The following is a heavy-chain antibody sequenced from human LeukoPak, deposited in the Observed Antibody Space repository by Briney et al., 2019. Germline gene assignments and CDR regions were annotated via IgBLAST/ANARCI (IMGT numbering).Heavy chain of an antibody. CDR2: ITPKSDDT. Sequence: ASVKVSCKASGYTFSDFYIHWVRQAPGQGLEYVGWITPKSDDTYSPQRFQGRVTMTRDASISTAYMELSSLRFDDTAVYFCARVRLADERAWAYWGQGTLVTVSS. CDR3: ARVRLADERAWAY. D-gene: IGHD3-3*02. J-gene: IGHJ4*02. V-gene: IGHV1-2*02. CDR1: GYTFSDFY.